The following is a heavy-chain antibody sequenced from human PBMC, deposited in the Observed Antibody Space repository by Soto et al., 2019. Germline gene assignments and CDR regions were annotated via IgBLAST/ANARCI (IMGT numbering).Heavy chain of an antibody. CDR2: IDPVGSQD. Sequence: EVQLVESGGGLVQPGGSLRLSCEVFGLYFSSIWMSWVRQAPGKGLEWVADIDPVGSQDVYVAAVRGRFTVSRDNAKKSLVLQMNSLRVEDMSFYYCARDRSWGSVDYWVLGTLVTVSS. D-gene: IGHD7-27*01. V-gene: IGHV3-7*01. CDR1: GLYFSSIW. J-gene: IGHJ4*02. CDR3: ARDRSWGSVDY.